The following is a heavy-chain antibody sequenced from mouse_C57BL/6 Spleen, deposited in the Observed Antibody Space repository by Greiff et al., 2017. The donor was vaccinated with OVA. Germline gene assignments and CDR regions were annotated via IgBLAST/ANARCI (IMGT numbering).Heavy chain of an antibody. V-gene: IGHV1-81*01. CDR3: ARSHYGSSHYYAMDY. CDR2: IYPRSGNT. Sequence: VQLKESGAELARPGASVKLSCKASGYTFTSYGISWVKQRTGQGLEWIGEIYPRSGNTYYNEKFKGKATLTADKSSSTAYMELRSLTSEDSAVYFCARSHYGSSHYYAMDYWGQGTSVTVSS. J-gene: IGHJ4*01. CDR1: GYTFTSYG. D-gene: IGHD1-1*01.